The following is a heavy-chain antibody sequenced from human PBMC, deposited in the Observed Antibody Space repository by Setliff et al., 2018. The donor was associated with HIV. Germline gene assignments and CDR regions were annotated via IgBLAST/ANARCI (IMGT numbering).Heavy chain of an antibody. V-gene: IGHV1-69*05. Sequence: KVSCKASGGTFSSYAISWVRQAPGQGLEWMGGIIPISGTVNYAQKFWGRVTITTHESTSTAYMELSSLRSEDTAVYYCAKDHATSSWFTALLDYWGQGALVTVSS. CDR1: GGTFSSYA. CDR2: IIPISGTV. CDR3: AKDHATSSWFTALLDY. J-gene: IGHJ4*02. D-gene: IGHD6-13*01.